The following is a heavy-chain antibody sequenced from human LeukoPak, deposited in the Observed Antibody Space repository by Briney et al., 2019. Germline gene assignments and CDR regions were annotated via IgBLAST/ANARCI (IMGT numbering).Heavy chain of an antibody. D-gene: IGHD3-10*01. CDR1: GFTFSSYW. V-gene: IGHV3-7*01. CDR3: ARDPHYGSGSYGYFDY. CDR2: IKQDGSEK. J-gene: IGHJ4*02. Sequence: GGSLRLSCAASGFTFSSYWMSWVRQAPGKGLEWVANIKQDGSEKYCVDSVKGRFTISRDNAKNSLYLQMNSLRAEDTAVYYCARDPHYGSGSYGYFDYWGQGTLVTVSS.